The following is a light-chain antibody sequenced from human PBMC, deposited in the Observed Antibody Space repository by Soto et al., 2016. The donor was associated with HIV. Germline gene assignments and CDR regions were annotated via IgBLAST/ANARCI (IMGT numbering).Light chain of an antibody. CDR1: QGIKNE. J-gene: IGKJ2*01. CDR3: LQDYTYPYT. Sequence: IQTTQSPSSLSASVGDRVTITCRASQGIKNELGWYQQKPGKAPKLLIYSASSLGSGVPSRFSGSGSGTDFTLTISSLQPEDSASYFCLQDYTYPYTFGQGTKLEIK. CDR2: SAS. V-gene: IGKV1-6*01.